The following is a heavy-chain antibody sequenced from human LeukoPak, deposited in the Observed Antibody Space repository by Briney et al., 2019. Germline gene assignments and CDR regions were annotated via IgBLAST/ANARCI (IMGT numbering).Heavy chain of an antibody. D-gene: IGHD2-21*01. CDR1: GFTFRSHA. V-gene: IGHV3-23*01. CDR3: AKDFRIGYSAHFDY. J-gene: IGHJ4*02. Sequence: LTGGSLRLSCVGSGFTFRSHAMSWVRQAPEKGLEFVSGIYENGGTTYYADSVKGRFSIFRDNSKNTLYLQMDSLRGEDTAVYYCAKDFRIGYSAHFDYWGQGALVTVSS. CDR2: IYENGGTT.